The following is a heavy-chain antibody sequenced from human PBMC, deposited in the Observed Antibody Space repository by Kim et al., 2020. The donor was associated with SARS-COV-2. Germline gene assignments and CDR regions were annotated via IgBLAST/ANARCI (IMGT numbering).Heavy chain of an antibody. CDR2: IYYSGST. CDR3: SRGGGYRPWYLDV. CDR1: GGSISSYY. D-gene: IGHD5-12*01. Sequence: SETLSLTCTVSGGSISSYYWSWIRQPPGKGLEWIGYIYYSGSTNYNPSLKSRVTISVDTSKNQFSLKLNSVTAADTPVDHCSRGGGYRPWYLDVWGKGTTGTLSS. J-gene: IGHJ6*03. V-gene: IGHV4-59*01.